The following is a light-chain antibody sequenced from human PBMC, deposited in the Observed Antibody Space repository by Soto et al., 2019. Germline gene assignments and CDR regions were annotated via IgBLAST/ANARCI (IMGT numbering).Light chain of an antibody. Sequence: QSALTQPASVSGSPGQSITISCTGTSSDVGGYNYVSWYQQHPGKAPKLMIYDVSNRPSGVSNPFSGSKSGNTASLTISGLQAEDEADYYCSLYTSSSTLLFGGGTKLAVL. CDR2: DVS. CDR3: SLYTSSSTLL. CDR1: SSDVGGYNY. J-gene: IGLJ2*01. V-gene: IGLV2-14*01.